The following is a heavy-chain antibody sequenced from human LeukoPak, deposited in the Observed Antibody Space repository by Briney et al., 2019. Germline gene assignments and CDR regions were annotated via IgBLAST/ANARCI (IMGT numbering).Heavy chain of an antibody. CDR1: GGSISSYY. J-gene: IGHJ5*02. D-gene: IGHD2-15*01. CDR2: INHSGST. V-gene: IGHV4-34*01. CDR3: ARHRCSGGSCYPMNWFDP. Sequence: SETLSLTCTVSGGSISSYYWNWIRQPPGKGLEWIGEINHSGSTNYNPSLKSRVTISVDTSKNQFSLKLSSVTAADTAVYYCARHRCSGGSCYPMNWFDPWGQGTLVTVSS.